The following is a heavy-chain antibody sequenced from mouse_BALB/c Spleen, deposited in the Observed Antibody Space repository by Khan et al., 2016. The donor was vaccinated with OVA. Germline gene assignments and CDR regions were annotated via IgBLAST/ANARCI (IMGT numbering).Heavy chain of an antibody. Sequence: VQLKQSGPELMKPGASVKISCKASGYSFTSYYIHWVMQRLGKSLEWIGYFNPFSGGTTCNQKFKGKATLTVDKSSSTASIHLSTLTSEDSAVYYCTSHGYGAWFAYWGQGTLVTVSA. V-gene: IGHV1-42*01. CDR2: FNPFSGGT. CDR1: GYSFTSYY. J-gene: IGHJ3*01. D-gene: IGHD2-2*01. CDR3: TSHGYGAWFAY.